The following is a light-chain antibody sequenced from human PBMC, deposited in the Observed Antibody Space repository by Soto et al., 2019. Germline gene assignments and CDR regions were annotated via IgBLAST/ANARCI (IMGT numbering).Light chain of an antibody. CDR1: QFISSY. CDR3: QQRSNWPT. CDR2: DAS. Sequence: DIVLTQSPATLSLSPGDRATLSCRASQFISSYLAWYQQKPGQAPRLLIYDASTRATGIPAKFSGSGSGTDFTLTISSLEPEAFAVYYCQQRSNWPTFGQGTRLEIK. J-gene: IGKJ5*01. V-gene: IGKV3-11*01.